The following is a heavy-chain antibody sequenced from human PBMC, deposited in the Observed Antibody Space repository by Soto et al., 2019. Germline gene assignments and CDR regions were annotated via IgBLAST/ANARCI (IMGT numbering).Heavy chain of an antibody. CDR2: ISYAGSNK. Sequence: GGSLRLACAASGFTFSSYAMHWVRQAPGKGLEWGAVISYAGSNKYYADSVKGRFTISRDNSKNTLYLQMNSLRAEDTAVYYCARDRRIAVALYYFDSWGQGTLVTVSS. D-gene: IGHD6-19*01. J-gene: IGHJ4*02. CDR3: ARDRRIAVALYYFDS. CDR1: GFTFSSYA. V-gene: IGHV3-30-3*01.